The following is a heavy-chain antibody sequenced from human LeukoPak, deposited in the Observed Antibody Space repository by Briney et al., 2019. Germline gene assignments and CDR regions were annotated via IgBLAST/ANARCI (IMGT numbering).Heavy chain of an antibody. Sequence: ASVKVSCKASGYTFTSYGISWVRQAPGQGLEWMGGIIPIFGTANYAQKFQGRVTITADKSTSTAYMELSSLRSEDTAVYYCARGPHHYYYGSGSYYPIWGQGTMVTVSS. D-gene: IGHD3-10*01. CDR2: IIPIFGTA. CDR1: GYTFTSYG. J-gene: IGHJ3*02. V-gene: IGHV1-69*06. CDR3: ARGPHHYYYGSGSYYPI.